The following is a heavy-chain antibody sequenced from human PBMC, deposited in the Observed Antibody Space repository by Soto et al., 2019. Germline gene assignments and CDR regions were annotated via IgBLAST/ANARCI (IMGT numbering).Heavy chain of an antibody. Sequence: SETLSLTCNVSGGSISSSSYYWGWIRQPPGKGLEWIGSIYYSGSTYYNPSLKSRVTISVDTSKNQFSLKLSSVTAADTAVYYCARLSFDILTGYYYFDYWGQGTLVTVSS. J-gene: IGHJ4*02. CDR3: ARLSFDILTGYYYFDY. D-gene: IGHD3-9*01. CDR2: IYYSGST. CDR1: GGSISSSSYY. V-gene: IGHV4-39*01.